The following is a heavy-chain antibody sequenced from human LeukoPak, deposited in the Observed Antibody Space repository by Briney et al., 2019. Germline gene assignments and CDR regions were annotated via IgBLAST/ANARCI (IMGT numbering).Heavy chain of an antibody. CDR1: GFTFCSYE. D-gene: IGHD6-19*01. Sequence: GGSLRLSCAASGFTFCSYEMNWVRPAPGKGLEWVSYISSSGSTIYYADSVKGRFTISRDNAKNSLYLQMNSLRAEDTAVYYCARDGVAGPFDYWGQGTLVTVSS. CDR3: ARDGVAGPFDY. J-gene: IGHJ4*02. CDR2: ISSSGSTI. V-gene: IGHV3-48*03.